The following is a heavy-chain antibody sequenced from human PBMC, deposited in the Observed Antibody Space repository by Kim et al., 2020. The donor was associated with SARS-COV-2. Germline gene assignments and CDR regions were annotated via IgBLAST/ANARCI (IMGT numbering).Heavy chain of an antibody. CDR2: GGSSM. V-gene: IGHV3-11*01. CDR3: VREPSN. Sequence: GGSSMNGADSVNGRFSISRDNANKSLSLQMNSLTREDTAVYYCVREPSNWGQGTLVTVSS. J-gene: IGHJ4*02. D-gene: IGHD6-6*01.